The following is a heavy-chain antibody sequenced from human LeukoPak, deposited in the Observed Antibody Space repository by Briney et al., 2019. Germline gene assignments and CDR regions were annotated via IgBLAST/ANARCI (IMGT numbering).Heavy chain of an antibody. Sequence: GGSLRLSCAASGFTFSSYWMHWVRQAPGKGLVWVSRINSDGSSTSYADSVKGRFTIPRDNAKNTLYLQMNSLRAEDTAVYYCAGATYYYDSSGYYNIWGQGTMVTVSS. CDR2: INSDGSST. D-gene: IGHD3-22*01. CDR1: GFTFSSYW. J-gene: IGHJ3*02. V-gene: IGHV3-74*01. CDR3: AGATYYYDSSGYYNI.